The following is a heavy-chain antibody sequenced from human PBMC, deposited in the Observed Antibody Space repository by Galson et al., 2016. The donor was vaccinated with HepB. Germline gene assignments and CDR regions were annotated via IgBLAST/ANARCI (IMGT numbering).Heavy chain of an antibody. CDR1: GFTFSDYY. D-gene: IGHD6-13*01. V-gene: IGHV3-11*05. Sequence: SLRLSCAASGFTFSDYYMSWIRQAPGKGLEWVSYISSSSSYTKYADSVKGRFTISRDNAKNSLYLQMNSLRAEDTAVYYCARDGSSRSSPNGFDIWGQGTMVTVSS. J-gene: IGHJ3*02. CDR2: ISSSSSYT. CDR3: ARDGSSRSSPNGFDI.